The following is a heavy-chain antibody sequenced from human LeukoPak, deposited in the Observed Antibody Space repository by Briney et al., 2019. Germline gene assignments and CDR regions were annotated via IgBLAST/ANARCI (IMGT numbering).Heavy chain of an antibody. V-gene: IGHV4-34*01. Sequence: TPSETLSLTCAVYGGSFSGYYWSWIRPPPGKGLEWIGEINHSGSTNYNPSLKSRVTMSVDTSKNQFSPKLSSVTAADTAVYYCARASKRSYGSGSYYNPAGGYYFDYWGQGTLVTVSS. CDR3: ARASKRSYGSGSYYNPAGGYYFDY. J-gene: IGHJ4*02. CDR2: INHSGST. D-gene: IGHD3-10*01. CDR1: GGSFSGYY.